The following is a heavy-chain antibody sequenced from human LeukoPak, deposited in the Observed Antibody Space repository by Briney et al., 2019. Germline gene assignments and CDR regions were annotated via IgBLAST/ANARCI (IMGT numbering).Heavy chain of an antibody. Sequence: GGSLRLSCAASGFTFSSYWMSWVRQAPGKGLEWVANIKQDGSEKYYVDSVKGRFTISRDNAKNSLYLQMNSLRAEDTAVYYCAREDGSGSYPLDYWGQGTLVTVSS. CDR1: GFTFSSYW. V-gene: IGHV3-7*01. CDR3: AREDGSGSYPLDY. CDR2: IKQDGSEK. J-gene: IGHJ4*02. D-gene: IGHD3-10*01.